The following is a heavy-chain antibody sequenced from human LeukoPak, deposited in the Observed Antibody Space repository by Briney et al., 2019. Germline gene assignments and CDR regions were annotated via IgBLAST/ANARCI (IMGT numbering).Heavy chain of an antibody. V-gene: IGHV3-23*01. Sequence: GGSLRLSCAASGFTFSSYAMSWVRQAPGKGLEWVSAISGSGGSTYYADSVKGRFTISRDNSKNTLYLQMNSLRAEDTAVYYCARIVPATDSRPTFDYWGQGTLVTVSS. D-gene: IGHD2-2*01. CDR3: ARIVPATDSRPTFDY. CDR1: GFTFSSYA. J-gene: IGHJ4*02. CDR2: ISGSGGST.